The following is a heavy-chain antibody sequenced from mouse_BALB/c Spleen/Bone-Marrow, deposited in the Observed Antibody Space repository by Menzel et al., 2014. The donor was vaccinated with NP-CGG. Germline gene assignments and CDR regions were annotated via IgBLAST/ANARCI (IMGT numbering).Heavy chain of an antibody. J-gene: IGHJ3*01. CDR2: INPSNGGA. D-gene: IGHD2-2*01. V-gene: IGHV1S16*01. CDR3: TTSRGYNWFAY. CDR1: GYTFTSYY. Sequence: QVQLQQSGAELVKPGASVKLSCKASGYTFTSYYMYWVKQRPGRGLEWIGEINPSNGGADFNEKFKIKATLTVDKSSSTAYMQLSSLTSEDSAVYYCTTSRGYNWFAYWGQGTLVTVSA.